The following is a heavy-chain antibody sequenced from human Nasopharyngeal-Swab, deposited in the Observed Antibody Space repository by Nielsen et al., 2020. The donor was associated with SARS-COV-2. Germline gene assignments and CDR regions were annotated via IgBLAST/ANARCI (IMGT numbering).Heavy chain of an antibody. CDR1: GFTVSSNY. CDR2: ISSSGSNI. V-gene: IGHV3-11*01. CDR3: ATTAPLDY. D-gene: IGHD5-18*01. J-gene: IGHJ4*02. Sequence: GSLKISCAASGFTVSSNYMTWIRQAPGKGLEWVSYISSSGSNIHYADSVKGRFTISRDNAKKSLFLQMNSLRAEDTAVYYCATTAPLDYWGQGTLVTVSS.